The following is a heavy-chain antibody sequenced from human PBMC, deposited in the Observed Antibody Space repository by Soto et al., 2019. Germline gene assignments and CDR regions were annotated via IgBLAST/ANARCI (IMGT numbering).Heavy chain of an antibody. J-gene: IGHJ2*01. Sequence: EVQLVESGGGLVQPGGSLTLSCAASGFTFNSYWMHWVRQAPGKGVVWVSRINPDGRVTNYAASVKARFTISRDNAKNTLYLQMNSLRPEDTAVYYCARVGQGAWYFDLWGRGTLVTVSS. CDR1: GFTFNSYW. D-gene: IGHD1-26*01. CDR2: INPDGRVT. V-gene: IGHV3-74*01. CDR3: ARVGQGAWYFDL.